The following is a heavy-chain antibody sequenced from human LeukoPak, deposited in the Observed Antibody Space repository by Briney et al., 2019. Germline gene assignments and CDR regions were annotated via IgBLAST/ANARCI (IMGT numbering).Heavy chain of an antibody. V-gene: IGHV4-34*01. Sequence: SETLSLTCDVSGGFFSGYFWSWIRQTPGKGLEWIAEVNHRGSTNYNPSLKSRVTISVDKSKNQFSLKLSSVTAADTAVYYCASILVAVARDAFDIWGQGTMVTVSS. CDR1: GGFFSGYF. J-gene: IGHJ3*02. CDR3: ASILVAVARDAFDI. D-gene: IGHD6-19*01. CDR2: VNHRGST.